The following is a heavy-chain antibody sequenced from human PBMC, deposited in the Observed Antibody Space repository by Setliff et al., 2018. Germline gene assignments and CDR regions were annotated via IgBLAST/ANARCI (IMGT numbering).Heavy chain of an antibody. Sequence: PGGSLRLSCAASGFTVSDNYMNWVRQAPGKGLEWVAVIYSGGTTYYADSVKGRFTISRDNAENSLYLQMNSLRVEDTAVYYCVRDWGDYNDYWGQGTLVTVSS. D-gene: IGHD3-16*01. CDR1: GFTVSDNY. CDR3: VRDWGDYNDY. V-gene: IGHV3-66*01. CDR2: IYSGGTT. J-gene: IGHJ4*02.